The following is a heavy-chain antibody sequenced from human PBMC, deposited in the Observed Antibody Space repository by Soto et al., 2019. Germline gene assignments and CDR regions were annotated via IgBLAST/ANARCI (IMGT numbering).Heavy chain of an antibody. J-gene: IGHJ4*02. Sequence: PSETLSLTCTVSGGSISSGGYYWSWIRQHPGKGLEWIGYIYYSGSTYYNPSLKSRVTISVDTSKNQFSLKLSSVTAADTAVYYCARTKAVWGSPYYFDYRGQGTPVTVSS. CDR1: GGSISSGGYY. CDR2: IYYSGST. V-gene: IGHV4-31*03. CDR3: ARTKAVWGSPYYFDY. D-gene: IGHD3-16*01.